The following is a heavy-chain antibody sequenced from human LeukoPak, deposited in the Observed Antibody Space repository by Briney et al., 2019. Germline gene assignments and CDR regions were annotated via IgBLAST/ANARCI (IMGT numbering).Heavy chain of an antibody. D-gene: IGHD3-22*01. J-gene: IGHJ2*01. CDR1: GFTFSNFG. CDR3: ARDRRYYDSSGYYFHWYFDL. V-gene: IGHV3-48*01. CDR2: ISSSSSHI. Sequence: GGSLRLSCVASGFTFSNFGMSWVRQAPGKGLEWLSYISSSSSHIYYADSVKGRFTISRDNSKNTLYLQMNSLRAEDTALYYCARDRRYYDSSGYYFHWYFDLWGRGTLVTVSS.